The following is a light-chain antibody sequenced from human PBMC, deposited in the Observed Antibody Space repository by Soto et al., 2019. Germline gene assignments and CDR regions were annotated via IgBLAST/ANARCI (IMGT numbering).Light chain of an antibody. CDR3: QQRSNWPGLT. CDR2: HAS. J-gene: IGKJ4*01. Sequence: EIVLTQSPAILSLSPGEGATLSCRASQSVSNHLAWYQQKPGQAPRLVIYHASKRATGISARFSGSGSGTDFTLTISSLEPEDFAVYYCQQRSNWPGLTFGGGTKVEIK. V-gene: IGKV3-11*01. CDR1: QSVSNH.